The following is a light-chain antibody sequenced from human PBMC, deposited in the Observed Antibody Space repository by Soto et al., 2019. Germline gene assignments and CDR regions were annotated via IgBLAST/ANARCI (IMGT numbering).Light chain of an antibody. CDR2: EVS. CDR1: SSDVGGYNY. CDR3: SSYTSSDTYV. Sequence: LTQPASVSGSPGQSITISCTGTSSDVGGYNYVSWYQQHPGEAPKLMIYEVSNQPSGVSNRFSGSKSGNTASLTISGLQAEDEADYYCSSYTSSDTYVFGTGTKVTVL. J-gene: IGLJ1*01. V-gene: IGLV2-14*01.